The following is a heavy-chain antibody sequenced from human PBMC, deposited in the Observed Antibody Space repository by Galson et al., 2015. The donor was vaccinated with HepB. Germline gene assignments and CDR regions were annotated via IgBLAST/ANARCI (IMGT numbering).Heavy chain of an antibody. J-gene: IGHJ4*02. D-gene: IGHD2-15*01. CDR3: TTQRGYCSGGSCYYGYADY. CDR2: IKNKVLGVTT. Sequence: SLRLSCAASGFTFTNAWMNWVRQAPGKGLEWVGRIKNKVLGVTTDYAAPVKGRFTISRDDSKNTLYLQMNSLKTEDTAVYYCTTQRGYCSGGSCYYGYADYWGQGTLVTVSS. CDR1: GFTFTNAW. V-gene: IGHV3-15*01.